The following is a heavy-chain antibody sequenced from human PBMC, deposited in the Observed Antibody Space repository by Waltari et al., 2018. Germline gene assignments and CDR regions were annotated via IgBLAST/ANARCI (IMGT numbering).Heavy chain of an antibody. Sequence: QVQLVQSGAEVKKPGASVKVSCKISGGTFRLYAISWVRQAPGQGLEWMGGIIPTFDTPTYTQKFQGRVTFTADESTGTAYMELSSLRFEDTAVYYCARDIKEAAYYYGMDVWGQGTTVTVSS. CDR1: GGTFRLYA. CDR3: ARDIKEAAYYYGMDV. V-gene: IGHV1-69*01. CDR2: IIPTFDTP. D-gene: IGHD6-25*01. J-gene: IGHJ6*02.